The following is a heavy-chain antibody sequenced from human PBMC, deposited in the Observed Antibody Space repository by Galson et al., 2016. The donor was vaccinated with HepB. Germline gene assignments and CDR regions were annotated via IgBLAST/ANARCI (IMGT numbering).Heavy chain of an antibody. CDR2: INPNSGGT. CDR3: TRGGGYDISGGWFDP. CDR1: GYTFTGYY. J-gene: IGHJ5*02. V-gene: IGHV1-2*02. Sequence: SVKVSCKASGYTFTGYYMHWVRQAPGQGLEWMGWINPNSGGTNYAQKFQGRVTMTRDTSITTAYMELGRLRSDDTAVYYCTRGGGYDISGGWFDPWGQGTLITVSS. D-gene: IGHD3-9*01.